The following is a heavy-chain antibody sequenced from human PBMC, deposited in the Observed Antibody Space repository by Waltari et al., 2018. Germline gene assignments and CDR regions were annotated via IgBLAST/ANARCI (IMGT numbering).Heavy chain of an antibody. V-gene: IGHV3-33*01. CDR2: IWYDGSNK. D-gene: IGHD3-16*01. CDR1: GLTFSSYG. Sequence: QVQLVESGGGVVQPGRSLRLSCAASGLTFSSYGMHWVRQAPGKGLEWVAVIWYDGSNKYYADSVKGRFTISRDNSKNTLYLQMNSLRAEDTAVYYCARAPRFGLTFDYWGQGTLVTVSS. CDR3: ARAPRFGLTFDY. J-gene: IGHJ4*02.